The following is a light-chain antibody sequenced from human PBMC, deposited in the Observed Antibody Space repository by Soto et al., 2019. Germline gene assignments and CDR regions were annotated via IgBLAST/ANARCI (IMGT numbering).Light chain of an antibody. J-gene: IGLJ2*01. CDR1: SGNIVSNS. CDR3: QSYDADILI. Sequence: NFMLTQPHSVSGSPGKTVTISCTRSSGNIVSNSVQWYQQRPGSSPTTVIFEDDDRPSGVPDRFSASLDTSTNSASLTISGLKPEDEADYYCQSYDADILIFGGGTKLTVL. CDR2: EDD. V-gene: IGLV6-57*01.